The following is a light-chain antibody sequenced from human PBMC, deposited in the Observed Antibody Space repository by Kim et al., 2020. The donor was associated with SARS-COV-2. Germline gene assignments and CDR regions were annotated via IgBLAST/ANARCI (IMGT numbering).Light chain of an antibody. CDR1: QSVSSN. V-gene: IGKV3-15*01. Sequence: VAPGERATLSGRASQSVSSNLAWYQQKPGQAPRLLIYGASTRATGIPARFSGSGSGTEFTLTISSLQSEDFAVYYCQQYNNWPITFGQGTRLEIK. CDR3: QQYNNWPIT. CDR2: GAS. J-gene: IGKJ5*01.